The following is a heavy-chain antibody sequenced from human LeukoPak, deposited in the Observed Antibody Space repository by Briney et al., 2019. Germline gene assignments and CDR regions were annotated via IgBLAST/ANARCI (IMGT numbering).Heavy chain of an antibody. J-gene: IGHJ3*02. CDR1: GFTFSSYA. D-gene: IGHD6-13*01. CDR2: ISDSGGST. V-gene: IGHV3-23*01. Sequence: GESLKISCAASGFTFSSYAMSWVRQAPGKGLEWVSAISDSGGSTYYADSVKGRFSISRDNSKNTLYLQMNSLRAEDTAVYYCAKVSGSSWYGGAFDIWGQGTMVTVSS. CDR3: AKVSGSSWYGGAFDI.